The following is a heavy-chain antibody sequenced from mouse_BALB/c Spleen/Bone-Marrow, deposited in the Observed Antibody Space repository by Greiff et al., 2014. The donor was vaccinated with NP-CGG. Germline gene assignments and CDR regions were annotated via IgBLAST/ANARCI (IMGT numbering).Heavy chain of an antibody. V-gene: IGHV1S130*01. Sequence: LQESGSVLVRPGASVKLPCKASGYTFTSSWMHWAKQRPGQGLEWIGEIHPNSGNTNYNEKFKGKATLTVDTSSSTAYVDLSSLTSEDSAVYYCARGGFDYWGQGTTLTVSS. CDR1: GYTFTSSW. J-gene: IGHJ2*01. CDR2: IHPNSGNT. CDR3: ARGGFDY.